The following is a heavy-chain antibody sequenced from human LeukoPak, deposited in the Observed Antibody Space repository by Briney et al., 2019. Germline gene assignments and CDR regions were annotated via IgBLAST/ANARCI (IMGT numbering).Heavy chain of an antibody. D-gene: IGHD3-22*01. V-gene: IGHV4-39*07. Sequence: PSETLSLTCTVSGASVSGSAYYWGWIRQPPGKGLEWIGNIYYSGSTYYNPSLKSRVTISVDTSKIQFSLKLRSVTAADTAVYYCATYYDGSGYYEYFQEWGQGTLVTVSS. CDR1: GASVSGSAYY. CDR2: IYYSGST. J-gene: IGHJ1*01. CDR3: ATYYDGSGYYEYFQE.